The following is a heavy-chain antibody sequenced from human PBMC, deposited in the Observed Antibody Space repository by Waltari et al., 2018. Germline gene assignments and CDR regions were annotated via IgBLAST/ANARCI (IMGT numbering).Heavy chain of an antibody. Sequence: QVQLQESGPGLVTPSQTLSPTFPVPGGSIRSGAYYWTWIRLVPGKGLEWIGSIRDSGDTDYNPSLKSRIHMSVDSSRNQFALKVTSVTAADTAIYFCAREGSMIRRAAYFDYWGQGILVTVSS. J-gene: IGHJ4*02. CDR1: GGSIRSGAYY. V-gene: IGHV4-31*03. D-gene: IGHD3-22*01. CDR2: IRDSGDT. CDR3: AREGSMIRRAAYFDY.